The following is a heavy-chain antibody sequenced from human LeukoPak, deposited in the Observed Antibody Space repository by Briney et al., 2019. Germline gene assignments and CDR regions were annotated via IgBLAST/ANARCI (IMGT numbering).Heavy chain of an antibody. CDR2: INSDESNT. J-gene: IGHJ3*02. CDR3: GRGGNGIDI. CDR1: GFTSSPYL. Sequence: GGSLRLSCAASGFTSSPYLMHWVGQAPGKGLVWVSRINSDESNTNSYADSVKGRFIISRDNAKNTLYLQMNSLRAEDTAVYFCGRGGNGIDIWGQGTTVIVSS. D-gene: IGHD2-8*01. V-gene: IGHV3-74*01.